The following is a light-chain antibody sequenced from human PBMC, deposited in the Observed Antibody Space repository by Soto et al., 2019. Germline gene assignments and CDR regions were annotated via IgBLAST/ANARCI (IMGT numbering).Light chain of an antibody. CDR2: GAS. V-gene: IGKV3-20*01. CDR3: QQYGSSPLT. CDR1: HSVSGSY. J-gene: IGKJ3*01. Sequence: EIVLTQSPGTLSLSPGERATLSCRASHSVSGSYLAWYQQKPGQAPRLLIYGASSRATGIPDRFSGSGSGTDFTLTISRLEPEDFAVYYCQQYGSSPLTFGPGTKVDIK.